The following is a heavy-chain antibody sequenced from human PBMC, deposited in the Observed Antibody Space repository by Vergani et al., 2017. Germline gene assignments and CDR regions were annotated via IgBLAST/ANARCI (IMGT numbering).Heavy chain of an antibody. D-gene: IGHD1-26*01. CDR3: VKDVGSYENYCDS. J-gene: IGHJ4*02. CDR2: LTGGGGST. CDR1: GFMFSTYA. Sequence: EVQLSESGGSLKQPGGSVRLSCAASGFMFSTYAMHWVRQAPGKGLEWVSALTGGGGSTYYAVSFKGRFIISRDNSRDTLYLQMNSLRPKDTASYYCVKDVGSYENYCDSWGKGTLVTVSS. V-gene: IGHV3-23*01.